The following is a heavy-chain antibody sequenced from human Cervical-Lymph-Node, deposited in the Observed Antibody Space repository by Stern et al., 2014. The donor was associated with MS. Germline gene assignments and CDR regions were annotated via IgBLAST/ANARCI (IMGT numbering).Heavy chain of an antibody. J-gene: IGHJ4*02. CDR2: IIPVFGTP. V-gene: IGHV1-69*01. CDR1: GGTFSTYG. Sequence: QVQLMQSGAEVKKPGSSVNVSCTASGGTFSTYGFSWVRQAPGQGLEWMGGIIPVFGTPKYAQKFQGRLTITADESTGTVYMELSSLRSEDTAVYYCARGLSGFFDYWGQGTLVTVSS. CDR3: ARGLSGFFDY. D-gene: IGHD3-22*01.